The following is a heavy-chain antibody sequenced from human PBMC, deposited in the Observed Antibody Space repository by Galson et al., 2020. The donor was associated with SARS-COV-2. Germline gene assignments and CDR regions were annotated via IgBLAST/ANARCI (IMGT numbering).Heavy chain of an antibody. D-gene: IGHD2-8*02. CDR2: ISGSGGNT. CDR3: AKDRGVGTDYYYYGMDV. V-gene: IGHV3-23*01. Sequence: TGGSLRLSCAASGFTFSSYAMNWVRQAPGKGLEWVSAISGSGGNTYYADSVKGRFTISRDNSKNTLYLQMNSLRAEDTAVYYCAKDRGVGTDYYYYGMDVWGQGTTVTVSS. CDR1: GFTFSSYA. J-gene: IGHJ6*02.